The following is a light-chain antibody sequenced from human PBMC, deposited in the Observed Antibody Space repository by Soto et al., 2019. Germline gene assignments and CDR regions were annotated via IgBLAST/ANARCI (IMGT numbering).Light chain of an antibody. CDR3: QQDGSSPGT. CDR2: GAS. Sequence: EIVLTQSPGTLSLSPGERATLSCRASESVRSSHLAWYQQKPGQAPRLLISGASNRATGIPDRFSGSGSGPPFTLTVSRLEPEAFAVYYCQQDGSSPGTFGQGTKLEI. J-gene: IGKJ2*01. V-gene: IGKV3-20*01. CDR1: ESVRSSH.